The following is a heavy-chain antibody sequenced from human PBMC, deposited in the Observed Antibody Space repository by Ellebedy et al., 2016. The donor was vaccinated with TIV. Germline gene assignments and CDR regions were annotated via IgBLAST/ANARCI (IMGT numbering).Heavy chain of an antibody. CDR1: GFTLSGYW. CDR2: VNPDGSST. D-gene: IGHD1-7*01. J-gene: IGHJ4*02. V-gene: IGHV3-74*01. CDR3: ARGDRAGTTRLVDY. Sequence: GGSLRLSCAASGFTLSGYWMHWVRQVPGKGLVWVSRVNPDGSSTTYADSVKGRFTISRDNAKNTLYLQMNSLRAEDTAVYYCARGDRAGTTRLVDYWGQGTLVTVSS.